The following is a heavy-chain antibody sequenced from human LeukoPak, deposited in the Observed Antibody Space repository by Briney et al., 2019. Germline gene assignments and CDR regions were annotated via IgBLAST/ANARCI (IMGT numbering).Heavy chain of an antibody. Sequence: ASVKVSCKASGYTFTNYAMHWVRQAPGQGLEWMGWISAYNGNTNYAQKLQGRVTMTTDTSTSTAYMELRSLRSDDTAVYYCARGGHGYCSGGSCYSYMDVWGKGTTVTVSS. D-gene: IGHD2-15*01. V-gene: IGHV1-18*01. CDR2: ISAYNGNT. CDR1: GYTFTNYA. J-gene: IGHJ6*03. CDR3: ARGGHGYCSGGSCYSYMDV.